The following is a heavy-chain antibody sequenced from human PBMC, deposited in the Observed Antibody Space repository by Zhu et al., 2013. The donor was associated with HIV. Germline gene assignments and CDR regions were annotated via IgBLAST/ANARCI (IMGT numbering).Heavy chain of an antibody. J-gene: IGHJ4*02. Sequence: QVQLQESGPGLVQPSETVSLTCTVSGGSIISSIYYWGWVRQPQGRGWSGLGVSITVGTPTIPVPKSRVTISSDTSKNQLSLRLSSVTAADTAVYYCARVPTMPLSQKKATSGELEWGQGTLVNRLL. V-gene: IGHV4-39*07. CDR3: ARVPTMPLSQKKATSGELE. CDR1: GGSIISSIYY. CDR2: SITVGTP. D-gene: IGHD2-2*01.